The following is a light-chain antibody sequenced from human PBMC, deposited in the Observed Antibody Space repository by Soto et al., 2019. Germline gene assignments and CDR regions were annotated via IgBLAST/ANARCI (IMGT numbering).Light chain of an antibody. Sequence: QSALTQPASVSGSPGQSITISCTGISSDVGDYKYVSWYQQQPGKGPKLMIFDVSNRPAGISNRFSGSKSGNTASLTISGLQAEDEVDYYCSSFTNNRVLEGVFGGGTKLTVL. CDR2: DVS. CDR1: SSDVGDYKY. V-gene: IGLV2-14*03. J-gene: IGLJ3*02. CDR3: SSFTNNRVLEGV.